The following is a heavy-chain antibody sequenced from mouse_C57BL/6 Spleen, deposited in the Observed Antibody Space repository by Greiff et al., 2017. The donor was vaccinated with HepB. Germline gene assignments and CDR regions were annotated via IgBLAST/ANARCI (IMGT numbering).Heavy chain of an antibody. V-gene: IGHV1-81*01. J-gene: IGHJ2*01. CDR1: GYTFTSYG. CDR3: ARSSLDYYSNYQYYFDY. CDR2: IYPRSGNT. Sequence: QVQLKQSGAELARPGASVKLSCKASGYTFTSYGISWVKQSTGQGLEWIGEIYPRSGNTYYNEKFKGKATLTADKSSSTAYMELRSLTSEDSAVYFCARSSLDYYSNYQYYFDYWGQGTTLTVSS. D-gene: IGHD2-5*01.